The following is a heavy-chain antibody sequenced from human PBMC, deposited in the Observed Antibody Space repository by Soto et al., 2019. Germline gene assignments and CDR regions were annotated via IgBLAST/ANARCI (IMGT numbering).Heavy chain of an antibody. CDR2: IYYSGST. J-gene: IGHJ6*02. CDR1: GGSNSSYY. V-gene: IGHV4-59*01. D-gene: IGHD3-10*01. Sequence: PSETLSLTCTVSGGSNSSYYWSWIRQPPGKGLEWIGYIYYSGSTNYNPSLKSRVTISVDTSKNQFSLKLSSVTAADTAVYYCARGAYYGSGTVPYYYYYGMDVWGQGTTVTVSS. CDR3: ARGAYYGSGTVPYYYYYGMDV.